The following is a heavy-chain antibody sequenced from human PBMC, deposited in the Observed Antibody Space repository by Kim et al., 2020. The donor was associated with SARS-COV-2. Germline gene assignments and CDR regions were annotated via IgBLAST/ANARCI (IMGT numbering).Heavy chain of an antibody. V-gene: IGHV4-34*01. D-gene: IGHD4-17*01. CDR3: ARDEATVTSPGVYYGMDV. Sequence: SRVTISVDTSKNQFSLKLSSVTAADTAVYYCARDEATVTSPGVYYGMDVWGQGTTVTVSS. J-gene: IGHJ6*02.